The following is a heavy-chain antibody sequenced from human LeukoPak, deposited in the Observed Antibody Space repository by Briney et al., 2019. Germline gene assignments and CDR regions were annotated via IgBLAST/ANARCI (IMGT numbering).Heavy chain of an antibody. V-gene: IGHV4-39*02. Sequence: SETLSLTCTVSGGSISSSSYYWGWIRQPPGKGLEWIGSIYYSGSTYYNPSLKSRVTISVDTSKNQFSLKLSSVTAADTAVYYCAREVSSTAIINYWGQGTLVTVSS. CDR1: GGSISSSSYY. D-gene: IGHD5-18*01. J-gene: IGHJ4*02. CDR3: AREVSSTAIINY. CDR2: IYYSGST.